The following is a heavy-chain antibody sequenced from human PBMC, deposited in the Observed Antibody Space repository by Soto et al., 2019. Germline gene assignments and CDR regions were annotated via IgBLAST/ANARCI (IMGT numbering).Heavy chain of an antibody. CDR2: INHSGST. CDR3: ARHDCSSTSCYPHFDY. D-gene: IGHD2-2*01. V-gene: IGHV4-34*01. J-gene: IGHJ4*02. Sequence: SETLSLTCAVYGGSFSGYYWSWIRQPPGKGLEWIGEINHSGSTNYNPSLKSRVTISVDTSKNQFSLKVNSVTAADTAVYYCARHDCSSTSCYPHFDYWGQGTLVTVSS. CDR1: GGSFSGYY.